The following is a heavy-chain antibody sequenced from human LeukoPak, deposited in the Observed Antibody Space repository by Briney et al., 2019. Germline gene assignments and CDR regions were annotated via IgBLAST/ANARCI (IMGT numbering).Heavy chain of an antibody. D-gene: IGHD3-22*01. CDR1: GFTFSSYS. V-gene: IGHV3-21*01. CDR3: AREVGYSSGYSEYFQH. Sequence: GGSLRFSCAASGFTFSSYSMNWVRQAPGKGLEWVSSISSSSSYIYYADSVKGRFTISRDNAKNSLYLQMNSLRAEDTAVYYCAREVGYSSGYSEYFQHWGQGTLVNVSS. CDR2: ISSSSSYI. J-gene: IGHJ1*01.